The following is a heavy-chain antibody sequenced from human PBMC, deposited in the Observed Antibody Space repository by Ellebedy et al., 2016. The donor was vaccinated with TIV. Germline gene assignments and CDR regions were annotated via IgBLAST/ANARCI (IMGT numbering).Heavy chain of an antibody. CDR2: INPSGGST. CDR1: GYTFSNYY. CDR3: ARDLDY. J-gene: IGHJ4*02. Sequence: ASVKVSCKASGYTFSNYYMHWVRQAPGQGLEWMGIINPSGGSTTYAQKLQDRVTLTRDRSTSTVYMELSSLRYEDTAVYYCARDLDYWGQGTLVTVSS. V-gene: IGHV1-46*04.